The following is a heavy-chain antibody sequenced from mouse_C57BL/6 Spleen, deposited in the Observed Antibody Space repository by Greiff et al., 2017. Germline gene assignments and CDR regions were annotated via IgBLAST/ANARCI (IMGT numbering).Heavy chain of an antibody. D-gene: IGHD3-3*01. V-gene: IGHV1-42*01. CDR1: GYSFTGYY. Sequence: VQLQQSGPELVKPGASVKISCKASGYSFTGYYMNWVKQSPEKSLEWIGEINPSTGGTTYNQKFKAKATLTVDQSSSTAYMQLKSLTSEDSAVYYCAREGRGDYWGQGTTLTVSS. J-gene: IGHJ2*01. CDR2: INPSTGGT. CDR3: AREGRGDY.